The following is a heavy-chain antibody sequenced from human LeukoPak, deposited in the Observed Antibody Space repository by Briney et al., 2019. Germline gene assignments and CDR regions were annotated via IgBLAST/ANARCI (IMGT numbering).Heavy chain of an antibody. CDR1: GFTFSDHY. CDR3: ASPAAGTNFDY. D-gene: IGHD6-13*01. Sequence: PGGSLRLSCAASGFTFSDHYMTWIRQAPGKGLEWISYISSGSDYTNYADSVRGRFTISRDNSKNSLYLQMNSLRAEDTAVYYCASPAAGTNFDYWGQGTLVTVSS. J-gene: IGHJ4*02. CDR2: ISSGSDYT. V-gene: IGHV3-11*03.